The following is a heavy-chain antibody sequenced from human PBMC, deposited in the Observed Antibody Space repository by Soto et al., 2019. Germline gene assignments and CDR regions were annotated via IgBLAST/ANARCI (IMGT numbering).Heavy chain of an antibody. V-gene: IGHV5-51*01. CDR3: ARTDGYEIEY. CDR2: IYPGDSDT. CDR1: GYSFVSYW. Sequence: EVQLVQSGAEVKKPGESLKISCKGSGYSFVSYWIAWVRQMPGKGLEWTGIIYPGDSDTTYSPSFQGQVTMSVEKSITTVYLQWSSLKASDTAMYYCARTDGYEIEYWGQGTLVTVSS. D-gene: IGHD5-12*01. J-gene: IGHJ4*02.